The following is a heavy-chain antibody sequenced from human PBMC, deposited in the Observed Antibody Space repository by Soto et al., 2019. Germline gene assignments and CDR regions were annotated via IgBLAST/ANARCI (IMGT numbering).Heavy chain of an antibody. Sequence: QAPGQRLEWMGWINAGNGNTKYSQKFQGRVTITRDTSASTAYMELNSLRVEDTAVYYCAKKVPGSNPLDSWGQGALVTVSS. D-gene: IGHD1-1*01. J-gene: IGHJ4*02. V-gene: IGHV1-3*01. CDR3: AKKVPGSNPLDS. CDR2: INAGNGNT.